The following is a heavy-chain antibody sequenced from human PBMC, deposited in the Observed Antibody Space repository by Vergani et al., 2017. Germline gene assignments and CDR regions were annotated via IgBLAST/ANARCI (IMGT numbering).Heavy chain of an antibody. CDR2: INPNSGGT. Sequence: QVQLVQSGAEVKKPGASVKVSCKASGYPFTGYYMHWVRQAPGQGLEWMGWINPNSGGTNYAQKFQGRVTITRDTSASTAYMELSSLRSEDTAVYYCARTPPYGGEFDYWGQGTLVTVSS. D-gene: IGHD4-23*01. V-gene: IGHV1-2*02. J-gene: IGHJ4*02. CDR3: ARTPPYGGEFDY. CDR1: GYPFTGYY.